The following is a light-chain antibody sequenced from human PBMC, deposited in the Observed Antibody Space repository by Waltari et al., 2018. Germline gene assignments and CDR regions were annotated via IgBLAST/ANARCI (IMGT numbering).Light chain of an antibody. CDR3: QTGGHGTWV. J-gene: IGLJ3*02. Sequence: QLVLTQSPSASASLGASVKLTCTLSSGHSSHIVACLQQQPEKGPRFLMKVNSDGSHSKGDEIPDRFSGSSSGAERYLTISSVQSEDEADYYCQTGGHGTWVFGGGTKLTVL. CDR2: VNSDGSH. V-gene: IGLV4-69*01. CDR1: SGHSSHI.